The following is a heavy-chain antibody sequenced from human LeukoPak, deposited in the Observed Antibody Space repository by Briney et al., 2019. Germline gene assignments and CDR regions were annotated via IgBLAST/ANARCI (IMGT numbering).Heavy chain of an antibody. J-gene: IGHJ4*02. CDR2: GDYSGST. V-gene: IGHV4-59*01. D-gene: IGHD2-15*01. CDR3: ARLALGYCSGGTCPYYFDH. Sequence: NPSETLSLTCTVSGGSIGNYYWSWIRQPPGKGLESIAYGDYSGSTRYNPSLESRFTISVDTSKNQFSLKLTSVTAADSAVYYCARLALGYCSGGTCPYYFDHWGQGTLVTVSS. CDR1: GGSIGNYY.